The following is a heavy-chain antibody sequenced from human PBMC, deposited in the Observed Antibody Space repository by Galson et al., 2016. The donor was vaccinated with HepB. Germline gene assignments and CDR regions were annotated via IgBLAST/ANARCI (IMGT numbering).Heavy chain of an antibody. CDR3: ARDLPLLG. J-gene: IGHJ4*02. CDR2: IKNSNSDV. Sequence: SLRLSCAASGFTFSTYALNWVRQAPGKGLEWVSSIKNSNSDVYYEDSVKGRFTISRDNAENSLYLQMDSLRAEDTAVYYCARDLPLLGWGQGTLVTVSS. CDR1: GFTFSTYA. V-gene: IGHV3-21*04. D-gene: IGHD2-15*01.